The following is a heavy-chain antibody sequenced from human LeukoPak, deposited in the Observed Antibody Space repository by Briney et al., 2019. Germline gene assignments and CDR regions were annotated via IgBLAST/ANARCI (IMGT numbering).Heavy chain of an antibody. J-gene: IGHJ4*02. Sequence: SETLSLTCTVSGGSISSHYWSWIRQPPGKGLEWVGFINSRGSTTYNPSFKSRLTISVDTSRNQSPLRLSSLAAADPAVFYWARGDYYDSSGFESWGQGHLVTVSS. CDR1: GGSISSHY. CDR2: INSRGST. CDR3: ARGDYYDSSGFES. V-gene: IGHV4-59*11. D-gene: IGHD3-22*01.